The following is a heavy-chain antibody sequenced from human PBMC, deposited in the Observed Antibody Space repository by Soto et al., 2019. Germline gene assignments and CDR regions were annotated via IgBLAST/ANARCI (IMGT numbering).Heavy chain of an antibody. V-gene: IGHV3-33*01. Sequence: PGGSLRLSCAASGFTFSNYGMHWVRQAPGKGLEWVAVIWFDGSNKYYADSVKGRFTISRDNSKYTLYLEMNSLRAEDTAVYYCARDLERYSYDGSASDFDYWGQGTLVTVSS. CDR3: ARDLERYSYDGSASDFDY. CDR1: GFTFSNYG. J-gene: IGHJ4*02. D-gene: IGHD3-22*01. CDR2: IWFDGSNK.